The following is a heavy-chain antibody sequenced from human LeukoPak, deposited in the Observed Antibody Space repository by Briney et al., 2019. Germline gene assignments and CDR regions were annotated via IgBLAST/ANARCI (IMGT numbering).Heavy chain of an antibody. CDR1: GFTFSSYA. V-gene: IGHV3-64*01. CDR2: ISSNGGST. D-gene: IGHD2-2*01. CDR3: ARDHQYFDY. Sequence: PGGSLRLSCAASGFTFSSYAMHWVRQAPGKGLEYVSAISSNGGSTYYANSVKGRFTISRDNSKNTLYLQMGSLRAEDMAVYYCARDHQYFDYWGQGTLVTVSS. J-gene: IGHJ4*02.